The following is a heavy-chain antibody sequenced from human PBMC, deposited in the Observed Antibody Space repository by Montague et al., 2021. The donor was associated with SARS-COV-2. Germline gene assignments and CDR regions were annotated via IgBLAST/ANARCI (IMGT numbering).Heavy chain of an antibody. Sequence: SETLSLTCTGSGGSISSSSYYWGWIRQPPGKGLEWIGSIYYSGSTYYNPSLKSRVTIPVDTSKNQFSLKLSSVTAADTAVYYCARHGKTRIAMIVVVIGYFGYWGQGTLVTVSS. CDR1: GGSISSSSYY. J-gene: IGHJ4*02. V-gene: IGHV4-39*01. CDR3: ARHGKTRIAMIVVVIGYFGY. CDR2: IYYSGST. D-gene: IGHD3-22*01.